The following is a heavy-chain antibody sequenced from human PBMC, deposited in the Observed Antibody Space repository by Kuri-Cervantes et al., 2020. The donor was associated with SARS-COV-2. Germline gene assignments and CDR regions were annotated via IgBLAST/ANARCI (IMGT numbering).Heavy chain of an antibody. V-gene: IGHV1-18*01. CDR2: ISAYNGNT. J-gene: IGHJ4*02. D-gene: IGHD6-13*01. Sequence: ASVKVSCKASGYTFTSYGISWVRQAPGQGLEWMGWISAYNGNTNYAQKFQGRVTMTRDTSISTAYMELSRLRSDDTAVYYCARDPTIAAAATNFDYWGQGTLVTVSS. CDR3: ARDPTIAAAATNFDY. CDR1: GYTFTSYG.